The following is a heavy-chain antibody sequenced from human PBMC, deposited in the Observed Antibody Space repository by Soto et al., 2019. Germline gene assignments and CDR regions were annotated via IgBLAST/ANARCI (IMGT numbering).Heavy chain of an antibody. CDR2: INAGNGNT. V-gene: IGHV1-3*01. Sequence: QVQLVQSGAEVKKPGASVKVSCKASGYTFTSYAMHWVRQAPGQRLEWMGWINAGNGNTKYSQKLQGRVTITRDTSASTAYMELSSLRSEDTAVYYCARSLYSSSSVPLHHWGQGTLVTVSS. D-gene: IGHD6-6*01. CDR1: GYTFTSYA. CDR3: ARSLYSSSSVPLHH. J-gene: IGHJ1*01.